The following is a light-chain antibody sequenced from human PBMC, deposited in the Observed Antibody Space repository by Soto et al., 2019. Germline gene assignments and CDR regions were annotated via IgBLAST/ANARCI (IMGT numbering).Light chain of an antibody. CDR3: LQYNDWPGT. J-gene: IGKJ1*01. V-gene: IGKV3-15*01. Sequence: IVMAQSPATLSVSPGDRATLSCRASQSVSSNLAWYQQKPGQPPRLLIYTASTRATGVPARFSGSGSGTEFTLIISSLQSEDCAVYYCLQYNDWPGTFGQGTKVDIK. CDR1: QSVSSN. CDR2: TAS.